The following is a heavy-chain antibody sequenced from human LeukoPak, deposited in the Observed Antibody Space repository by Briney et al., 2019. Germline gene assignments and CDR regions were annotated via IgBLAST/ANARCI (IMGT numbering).Heavy chain of an antibody. Sequence: GASVKVSCKASGYTFTGYYMHWVRQAPGQGLEWMGWINPNSGGTNYAQKFQGRVTMTRDTSISTAYMELSRLRSDDTAVYYCARSVYGLCYYDSSGYYPYYFDYWGQGTLVTVSS. CDR3: ARSVYGLCYYDSSGYYPYYFDY. D-gene: IGHD3-22*01. J-gene: IGHJ4*02. V-gene: IGHV1-2*02. CDR2: INPNSGGT. CDR1: GYTFTGYY.